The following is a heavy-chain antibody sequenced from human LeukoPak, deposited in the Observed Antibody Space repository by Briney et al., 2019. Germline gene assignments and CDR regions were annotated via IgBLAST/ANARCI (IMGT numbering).Heavy chain of an antibody. CDR1: GGSISSYY. Sequence: SETLSLTCTVSGGSISSYYWSWIRQPAGKGLEWIGRIYTSGSTNYNPSLKSRVTMSVDTSKNQFSLKLSSVTAADTAVYYCARDGYQLLYANWFDPWGQGTLVTVSS. CDR3: ARDGYQLLYANWFDP. J-gene: IGHJ5*02. D-gene: IGHD2-2*02. V-gene: IGHV4-4*07. CDR2: IYTSGST.